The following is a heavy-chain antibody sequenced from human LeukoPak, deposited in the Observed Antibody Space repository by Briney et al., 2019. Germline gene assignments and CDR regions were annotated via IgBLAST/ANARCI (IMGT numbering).Heavy chain of an antibody. J-gene: IGHJ4*02. CDR3: ATPLTSLGVY. CDR1: GFTFSGCG. CDR2: IWYDGRDK. Sequence: PGGSLRLSCAASGFTFSGCGMHWVRQAPGKGLEWVAFIWYDGRDKYYADSVKGQFTISRDNSKNTLYLQMNSLRAEDTAVYYCATPLTSLGVYWGQGTLVTVSS. V-gene: IGHV3-30*02. D-gene: IGHD2-8*01.